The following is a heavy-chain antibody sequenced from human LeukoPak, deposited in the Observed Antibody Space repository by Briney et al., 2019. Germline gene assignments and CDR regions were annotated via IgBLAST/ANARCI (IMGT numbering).Heavy chain of an antibody. CDR3: ARGFHSSSWSLRHYYYMDV. CDR2: INPSGST. Sequence: SETLSLTCAVYGGSFSGYYWSWIRQPPGKGLEWIGEINPSGSTNYNPSLKSRVTISVDTSKNQFSLKLSSVTAADTAVYYCARGFHSSSWSLRHYYYMDVWGKGTTVTVSS. D-gene: IGHD6-13*01. V-gene: IGHV4-34*01. CDR1: GGSFSGYY. J-gene: IGHJ6*03.